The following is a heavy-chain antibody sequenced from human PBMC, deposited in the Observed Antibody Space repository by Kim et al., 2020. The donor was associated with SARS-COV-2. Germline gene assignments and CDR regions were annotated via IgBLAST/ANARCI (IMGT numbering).Heavy chain of an antibody. Sequence: GGSLRLSCAASAFTFSDAWMNWVRQGPGKGLEWVGRIKSKTDGGTTDYAAPVKGRFTISRDDSKNTLFLQMNSLETEDTAVYYCTTVFGTYIRGFFDYWGQGTLVTVSS. CDR1: AFTFSDAW. CDR2: IKSKTDGGTT. D-gene: IGHD1-26*01. CDR3: TTVFGTYIRGFFDY. J-gene: IGHJ4*02. V-gene: IGHV3-15*01.